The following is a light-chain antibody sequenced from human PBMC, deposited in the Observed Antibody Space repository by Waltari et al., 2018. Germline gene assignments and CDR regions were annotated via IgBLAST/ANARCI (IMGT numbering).Light chain of an antibody. CDR1: SSDVGGYNY. CDR3: CSYAGSSV. CDR2: DVS. Sequence: QSALTPPRSVSGSPGQSVTISCTGTSSDVGGYNYVSWYQQHPGKAPKLMIYDVSKRPSGVPDRFSGSKSGNTASLTISGLQAEDEADYYCCSYAGSSVFGTGTKVTVL. J-gene: IGLJ1*01. V-gene: IGLV2-11*01.